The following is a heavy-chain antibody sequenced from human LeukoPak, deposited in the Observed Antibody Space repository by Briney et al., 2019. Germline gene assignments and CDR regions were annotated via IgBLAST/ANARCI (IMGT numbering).Heavy chain of an antibody. CDR1: GFTFSSYG. CDR2: ISGSGGST. J-gene: IGHJ4*02. Sequence: GRSLRLSCAASGFTFSSYGMSWVRQAPGKGLEWVSVISGSGGSTYYADSVKGRFTISRDNSKNTLYLQMNSLRAEDTAVYYCAKRQLYFDYWGQGTLVTVSS. D-gene: IGHD1-1*01. CDR3: AKRQLYFDY. V-gene: IGHV3-23*01.